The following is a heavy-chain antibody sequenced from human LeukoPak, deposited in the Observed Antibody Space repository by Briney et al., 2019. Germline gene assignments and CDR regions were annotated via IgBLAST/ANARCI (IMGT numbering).Heavy chain of an antibody. V-gene: IGHV3-48*01. Sequence: PGGSLRLSCAASGFTLSSYSMNWVRQAPGKGLEWVSYISSSSSTIYYADSVKGRFTISRDNAKNSLYLQMNSLRAEDTAVYYCARTTWEAYCGGDCHNWFDPWGQGTLVTVSS. CDR3: ARTTWEAYCGGDCHNWFDP. CDR1: GFTLSSYS. D-gene: IGHD2-21*02. J-gene: IGHJ5*02. CDR2: ISSSSSTI.